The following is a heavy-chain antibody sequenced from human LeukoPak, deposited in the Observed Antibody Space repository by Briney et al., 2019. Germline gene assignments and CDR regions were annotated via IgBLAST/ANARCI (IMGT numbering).Heavy chain of an antibody. CDR1: GGSISNVY. CDR3: ARIPPRRGLGKVGTFDI. V-gene: IGHV4-59*01. D-gene: IGHD1-26*01. J-gene: IGHJ3*02. CDR2: IYSTGAT. Sequence: PSETLSLTCTVSGGSISNVYWSWIRQPPGKGLEWIGYIYSTGATYYNPCLASRVTISVDTSKNQFSLSLISVTAADTAVYYCARIPPRRGLGKVGTFDIWGQGTTVSVSS.